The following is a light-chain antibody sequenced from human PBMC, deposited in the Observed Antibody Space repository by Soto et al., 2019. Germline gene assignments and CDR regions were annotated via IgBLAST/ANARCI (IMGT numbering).Light chain of an antibody. CDR1: QSVSSY. CDR2: GAS. V-gene: IGKV3-15*01. J-gene: IGKJ1*01. CDR3: QQYNNGWT. Sequence: EIVMTQSPATLSVSPGERATLSCRASQSVSSYLAWYQQKPGQALRLLIYGASTRATGIPARFSGSGSGTEFTLTISSLQSEDFAVYYCQQYNNGWTFGQVTKVEIK.